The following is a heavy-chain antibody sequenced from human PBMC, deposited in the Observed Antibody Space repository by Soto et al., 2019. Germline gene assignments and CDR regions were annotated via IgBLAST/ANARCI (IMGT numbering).Heavy chain of an antibody. J-gene: IGHJ6*02. D-gene: IGHD6-13*01. V-gene: IGHV4-59*01. Sequence: SETLSLTCTVSGGSISSYYWSWIRQPPGKGLEWIGYIYYSGSTNYNPSLKSRVTISVDTSKNQFSLKLSSVTAADTAVYYCARDSSSWRDYYYYGMDVWGQGTTVTVSS. CDR1: GGSISSYY. CDR3: ARDSSSWRDYYYYGMDV. CDR2: IYYSGST.